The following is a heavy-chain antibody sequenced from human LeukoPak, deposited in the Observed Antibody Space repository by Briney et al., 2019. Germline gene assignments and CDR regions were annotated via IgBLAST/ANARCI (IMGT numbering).Heavy chain of an antibody. J-gene: IGHJ5*02. CDR1: GGSVSSGNSY. D-gene: IGHD4-23*01. V-gene: IGHV4-61*01. CDR2: IYYSGST. CDR3: AREYSGRFDP. Sequence: SETLSLTCTVSGGSVSSGNSYWNWIRQPPGKGLEWIGYIYYSGSTNYNPSLKSQVTMSIDTSKNQFSLRLSSVTAADTAIYYCAREYSGRFDPWGQGTLVTVSS.